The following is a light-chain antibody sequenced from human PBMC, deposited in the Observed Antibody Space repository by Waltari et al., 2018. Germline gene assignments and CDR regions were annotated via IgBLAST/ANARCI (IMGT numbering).Light chain of an antibody. Sequence: QSALTQPPSASGSPGQSVTISCTGTNSDVGTYNYVSWFQQHPGSAPKLLIYEVNKRPSGVPDRFSGSKSDNRASLTVSGLQADDEAVYHCSSYAGSNTLVFGGGTKLTVL. CDR2: EVN. J-gene: IGLJ2*01. CDR3: SSYAGSNTLV. V-gene: IGLV2-8*01. CDR1: NSDVGTYNY.